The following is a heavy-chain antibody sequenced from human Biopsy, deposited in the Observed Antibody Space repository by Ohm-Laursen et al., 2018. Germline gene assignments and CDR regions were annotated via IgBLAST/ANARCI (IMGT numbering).Heavy chain of an antibody. D-gene: IGHD2/OR15-2a*01. CDR1: GGSISSDY. Sequence: GTLSLTWTVSGGSISSDYWSWIRQTPGEGLEWIGYIYYSGSTNYNPSLKSRVTISVDTSKNQFSLRLNSVTAADTAVYYCARATNSTGWPYYYFYGMDVWGQGTTVTVS. CDR3: ARATNSTGWPYYYFYGMDV. J-gene: IGHJ6*02. CDR2: IYYSGST. V-gene: IGHV4-59*01.